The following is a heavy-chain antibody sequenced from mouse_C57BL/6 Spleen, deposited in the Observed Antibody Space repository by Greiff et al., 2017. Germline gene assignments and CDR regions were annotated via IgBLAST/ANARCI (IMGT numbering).Heavy chain of an antibody. Sequence: LVESGAELARPGASVKLSCKASGYTFTSSGISWVKQRTGQGLEWIGEIYPRSGNTYYNEKFKGKATLTADKSSSTAYMELRSLTSEDSAVYFCARAGLRDAMDYWGQGTSVTVAS. CDR1: GYTFTSSG. CDR3: ARAGLRDAMDY. J-gene: IGHJ4*01. D-gene: IGHD2-4*01. V-gene: IGHV1-81*01. CDR2: IYPRSGNT.